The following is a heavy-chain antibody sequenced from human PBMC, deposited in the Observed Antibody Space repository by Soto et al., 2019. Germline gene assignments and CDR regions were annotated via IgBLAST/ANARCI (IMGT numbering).Heavy chain of an antibody. CDR1: GGSISSGDYY. J-gene: IGHJ6*02. V-gene: IGHV4-30-4*01. CDR3: ARVSIVVVPAAMGAYGMDV. D-gene: IGHD2-2*01. Sequence: SETLSLTCTVSGGSISSGDYYWSWIRQPPGKGLEWIGYIYYSGSTYYNPSLKSRVTISVDTSKNQFSLKLSSVTAADTAVYYCARVSIVVVPAAMGAYGMDVWGQGTKVTVSS. CDR2: IYYSGST.